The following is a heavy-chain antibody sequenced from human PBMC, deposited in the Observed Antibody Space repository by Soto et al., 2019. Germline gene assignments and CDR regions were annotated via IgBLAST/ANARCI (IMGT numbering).Heavy chain of an antibody. CDR1: GFTFSSYA. CDR2: ISYDGSNK. Sequence: GGSLRLSCAASGFTFSSYAMHWVRQAPGKGLEWVAVISYDGSNKYYADSVKGRFTISRDNSKNTLYLQMNSLRAEDTAAYYCARGPTGDVLGYFDYWGQGTLVTVSS. J-gene: IGHJ4*02. CDR3: ARGPTGDVLGYFDY. V-gene: IGHV3-30*04. D-gene: IGHD7-27*01.